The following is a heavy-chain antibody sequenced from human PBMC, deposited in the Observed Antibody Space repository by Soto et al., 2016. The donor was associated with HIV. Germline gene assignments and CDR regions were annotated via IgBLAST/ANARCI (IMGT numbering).Heavy chain of an antibody. CDR3: ARAESITMVRGVPRDYYYYYMDV. J-gene: IGHJ6*03. D-gene: IGHD3-10*01. V-gene: IGHV1-69*10. CDR2: IIPILGIA. CDR1: GGTFSSYA. Sequence: QVQLVQSGAEVKKPGSSVKVSCKASGGTFSSYAISWVRQAPGQGLEWMGGIIPILGIANYAQKFQGRVTITADKSTSTAYMELSSLRSEDTAVYYCARAESITMVRGVPRDYYYYYMDVWGKGTTVTVSS.